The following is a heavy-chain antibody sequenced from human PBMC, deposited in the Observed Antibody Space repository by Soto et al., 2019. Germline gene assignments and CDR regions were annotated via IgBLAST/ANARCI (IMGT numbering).Heavy chain of an antibody. V-gene: IGHV1-18*01. CDR2: ISAYNGNT. Sequence: QVQLVQSGAEVKKPGASVKVSCKASGYTFTSYGISWVRQAPGQGLEWMGWISAYNGNTNYAQKLQGRVTMTTDTSTSTAYMELRSLRSDDTAMYYCARALCSGGSCQSLGAFDIWGQGTMVTVSS. CDR1: GYTFTSYG. CDR3: ARALCSGGSCQSLGAFDI. J-gene: IGHJ3*02. D-gene: IGHD2-15*01.